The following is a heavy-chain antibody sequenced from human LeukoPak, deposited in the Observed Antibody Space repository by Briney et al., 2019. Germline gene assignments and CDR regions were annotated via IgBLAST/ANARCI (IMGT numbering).Heavy chain of an antibody. CDR2: ISGSGGST. Sequence: GGSLRLSCAASGFTFSSYAMSWVRQAPGKGLEWVSAISGSGGSTYYADSVKGRFTISRDNSKNTLYLQMNSLRAEDTAVYYCAKDPILTGYYSTFDYWGQGTLVTVSS. CDR1: GFTFSSYA. CDR3: AKDPILTGYYSTFDY. V-gene: IGHV3-23*01. J-gene: IGHJ4*02. D-gene: IGHD3-9*01.